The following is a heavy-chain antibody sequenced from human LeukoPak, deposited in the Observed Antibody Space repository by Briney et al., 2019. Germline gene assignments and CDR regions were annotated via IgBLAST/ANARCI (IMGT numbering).Heavy chain of an antibody. Sequence: SGPTLVNPTQTLTLTCAFSGFSLTTRGVGVGWSRQPPGKALEWLALIYWDDYKRYSPSLKSRLTITKDTSKKQVVLTVTNLDPVDTATYYCARLAYYDNSGSSRPFDIWGQGTRVTVSS. CDR2: IYWDDYK. D-gene: IGHD3-22*01. J-gene: IGHJ3*02. CDR1: GFSLTTRGVG. CDR3: ARLAYYDNSGSSRPFDI. V-gene: IGHV2-5*02.